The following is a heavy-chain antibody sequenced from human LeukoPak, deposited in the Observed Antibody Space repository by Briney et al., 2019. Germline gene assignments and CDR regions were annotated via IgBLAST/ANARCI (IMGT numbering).Heavy chain of an antibody. V-gene: IGHV1-18*01. CDR2: ISGYSVNA. J-gene: IGHJ4*02. D-gene: IGHD3-10*01. Sequence: APVKVSRMPSGYAFTSYSISWVRPAPGQGVEWVGWISGYSVNADYAQKLQGRVTMTTDTSTSTAYMVLRSLSSDDTAIYYCAKRPIFGELFYYFDYWGQGTLVTVST. CDR3: AKRPIFGELFYYFDY. CDR1: GYAFTSYS.